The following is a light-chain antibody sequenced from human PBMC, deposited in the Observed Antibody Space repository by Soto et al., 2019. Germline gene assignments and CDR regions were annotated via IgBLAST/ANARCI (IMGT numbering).Light chain of an antibody. V-gene: IGLV2-8*01. Sequence: QSVLTQPPSASGSPGQSVTISCTGTSSDVGAYNYVCWYQQHPGKAPKLIISEVTKRPSGVTDRFSGSKSGNTASLTVTGLQAEDEADYYCSSYAGSNNPWVFGGGTKLTVL. CDR1: SSDVGAYNY. CDR2: EVT. J-gene: IGLJ3*02. CDR3: SSYAGSNNPWV.